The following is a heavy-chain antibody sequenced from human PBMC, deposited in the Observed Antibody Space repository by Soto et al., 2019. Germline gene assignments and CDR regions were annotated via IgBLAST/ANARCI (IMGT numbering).Heavy chain of an antibody. CDR1: SFTFNMSA. D-gene: IGHD3-3*01. CDR2: ISGSGGST. CDR3: AKEKNFWSGTTAFDS. V-gene: IGHV3-23*01. Sequence: EVPMLESGGDLVQPGGSLRLSCADSSFTFNMSAMSWVRQAPGKGLEWVSGISGSGGSTYYTDSVKGRFTISRDNSKNTLCLQMDRLGAEDTAVYYCAKEKNFWSGTTAFDSWGQGTLVTVSS. J-gene: IGHJ5*01.